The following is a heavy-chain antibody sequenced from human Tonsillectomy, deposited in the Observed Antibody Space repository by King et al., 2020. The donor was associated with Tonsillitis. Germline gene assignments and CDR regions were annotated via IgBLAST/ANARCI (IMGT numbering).Heavy chain of an antibody. CDR2: IIPNFGTT. D-gene: IGHD3-16*01. CDR3: ARESGGFFEDAFDI. J-gene: IGHJ3*02. Sequence: VQLVQSGAEVKKPGSSVKVSCKASGGTFSKYAISWVRQAPGQGLEWVGGIIPNFGTTNYAQKFQDRVTITADTFTNTAYMELTSLKSEDTGVFYCARESGGFFEDAFDIWGQGTVVTVSS. CDR1: GGTFSKYA. V-gene: IGHV1-69*06.